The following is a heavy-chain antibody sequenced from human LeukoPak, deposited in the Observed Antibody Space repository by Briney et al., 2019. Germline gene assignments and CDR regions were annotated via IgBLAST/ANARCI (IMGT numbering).Heavy chain of an antibody. CDR1: GYTFTGDY. V-gene: IGHV1-2*02. J-gene: IGHJ4*02. CDR3: ARDSRYSSGWFFDY. CDR2: INPNSGGT. Sequence: ASVKVSCKASGYTFTGDYMRWVRQAPGQGLEWMGWINPNSGGTKYAQKFQGRVTMTRDTSISTAYMELTSLRSDDTAVYYCARDSRYSSGWFFDYWGQGTLVTVSS. D-gene: IGHD6-19*01.